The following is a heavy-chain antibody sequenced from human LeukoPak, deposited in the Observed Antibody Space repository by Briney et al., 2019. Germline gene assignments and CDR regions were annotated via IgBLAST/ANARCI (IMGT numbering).Heavy chain of an antibody. CDR1: GGSISSSSYY. CDR3: AGYCSGGSCYSEDY. Sequence: SETLSLTCTVSGGSISSSSYYWGWIRQPPGKGLEWIGSIYYSGSTYYNPSLKSRVTISVDTSKNQFSLKLSSVTAADTAVYYCAGYCSGGSCYSEDYWGQGTLVTVSS. J-gene: IGHJ4*02. CDR2: IYYSGST. V-gene: IGHV4-39*07. D-gene: IGHD2-15*01.